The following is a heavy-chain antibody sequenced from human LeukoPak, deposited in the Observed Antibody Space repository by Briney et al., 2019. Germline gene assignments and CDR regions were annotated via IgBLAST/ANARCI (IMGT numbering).Heavy chain of an antibody. D-gene: IGHD6-19*01. CDR3: AKDRSSGWYYFDY. V-gene: IGHV3-30*02. Sequence: GESLKISCAASGFTFSSYGMHWVRQAPGKGLEWVAFIRYDGSNKYHADSVKGRFTISRDNSKNTLYLQMNSLRAEDTAVYYCAKDRSSGWYYFDYWGQGTLVTVSS. J-gene: IGHJ4*02. CDR2: IRYDGSNK. CDR1: GFTFSSYG.